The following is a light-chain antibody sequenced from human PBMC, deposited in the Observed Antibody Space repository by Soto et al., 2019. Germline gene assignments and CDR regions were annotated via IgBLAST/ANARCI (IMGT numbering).Light chain of an antibody. CDR1: SSNIGNNY. Sequence: QSVLTQPPSVSAAPGQTVTISCSGSSSNIGNNYVSWYQQLPGTAPKLLIYDNSKRPSGIPDRFSGSKSGTSATLGITGLQTGDEAEYYCGTWDSSLSAWVFGGGTKLTVL. V-gene: IGLV1-51*01. CDR2: DNS. J-gene: IGLJ3*02. CDR3: GTWDSSLSAWV.